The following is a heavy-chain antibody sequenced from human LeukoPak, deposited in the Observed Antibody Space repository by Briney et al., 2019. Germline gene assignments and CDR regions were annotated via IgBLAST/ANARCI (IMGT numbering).Heavy chain of an antibody. D-gene: IGHD6-6*01. CDR2: INPNSGGT. CDR1: GYTFTGYY. J-gene: IGHJ6*02. CDR3: ARENSSSSHYYYYYGMDV. Sequence: ASVKVSCKASGYTFTGYYMHWVRQAPGQGLEWMGWINPNSGGTNYAQKFQGRVTMTRDTSISTAYMELSRLRSDDTAVYYCARENSSSSHYYYYYGMDVWGQGTTVTVS. V-gene: IGHV1-2*02.